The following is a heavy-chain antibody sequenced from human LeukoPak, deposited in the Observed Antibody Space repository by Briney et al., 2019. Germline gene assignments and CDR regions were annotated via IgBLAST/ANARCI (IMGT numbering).Heavy chain of an antibody. V-gene: IGHV1-69*13. CDR3: ARRGYYDSSGSFDY. CDR1: GGTFSSYA. CDR2: IIPIFGTA. J-gene: IGHJ4*02. Sequence: SVKVSCKASGGTFSSYAISWVRQAPGQGLEWMGGIIPIFGTANYAQKFQGRVTITADESTSTAYMELSSLRYEDTAVYYCARRGYYDSSGSFDYWGQGTLVTVSS. D-gene: IGHD3-22*01.